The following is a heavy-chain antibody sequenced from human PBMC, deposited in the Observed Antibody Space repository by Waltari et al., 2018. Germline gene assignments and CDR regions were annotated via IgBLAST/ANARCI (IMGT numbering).Heavy chain of an antibody. Sequence: EVQLVQSGAEVKKPGESLKISCKGSGYSFTSYWIGWVRQMPGKGLEWMGIICPGDSDTAYSPSFHGQVTSSADKSISTAYLQWSSLKASDTAMYYCASGYYYGSGSYYFFDYWGQGTLVTVSS. CDR1: GYSFTSYW. J-gene: IGHJ4*02. V-gene: IGHV5-51*01. CDR3: ASGYYYGSGSYYFFDY. D-gene: IGHD3-10*01. CDR2: ICPGDSDT.